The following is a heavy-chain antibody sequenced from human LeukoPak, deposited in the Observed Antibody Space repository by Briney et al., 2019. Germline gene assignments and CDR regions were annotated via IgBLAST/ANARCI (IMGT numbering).Heavy chain of an antibody. D-gene: IGHD3-3*01. CDR1: GYTLTVLS. CDR2: FDPEDGET. J-gene: IGHJ3*02. CDR3: ATQRFGVVIRAHDAFDI. V-gene: IGHV1-24*01. Sequence: ASVKVSCKVSGYTLTVLSMHWVRQAPGKGLEWMGGFDPEDGETIYAQKFQGRVTMTEDTSTDTAYMELSSLRSEDTAVYYCATQRFGVVIRAHDAFDIWGQGTMVTVSS.